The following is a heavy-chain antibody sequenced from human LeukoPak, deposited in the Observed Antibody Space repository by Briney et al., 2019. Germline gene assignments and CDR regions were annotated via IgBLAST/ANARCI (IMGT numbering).Heavy chain of an antibody. J-gene: IGHJ3*01. CDR3: SRVPYYRVTADQITDAFDV. Sequence: GGSLRLSCAASGFAFSDSYMSWIRQAPGKGLEWVSYISTSTTTIYYADSVKGRFTISRDNSRSTLYLQMNSLRAEDTAVYFWSRVPYYRVTADQITDAFDVWGRGTAVTVSS. CDR2: ISTSTTTI. V-gene: IGHV3-11*04. CDR1: GFAFSDSY. D-gene: IGHD2-21*02.